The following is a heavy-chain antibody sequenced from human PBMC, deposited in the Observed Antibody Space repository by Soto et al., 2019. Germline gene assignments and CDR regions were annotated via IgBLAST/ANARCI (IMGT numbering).Heavy chain of an antibody. CDR2: TSYDGSNK. J-gene: IGHJ4*02. D-gene: IGHD3-16*01. CDR1: GFTFRSYV. Sequence: QVQLVESGAGVVQPGASLRLSCVGSGFTFRSYVIHLVRQAPGKGLDWVALTSYDGSNKYYDDSVKGRFTISRDNSRNTVDLHMDSLRLEDTALYYCARWGTTGGLDVWGQGTLVSVSS. CDR3: ARWGTTGGLDV. V-gene: IGHV3-30*19.